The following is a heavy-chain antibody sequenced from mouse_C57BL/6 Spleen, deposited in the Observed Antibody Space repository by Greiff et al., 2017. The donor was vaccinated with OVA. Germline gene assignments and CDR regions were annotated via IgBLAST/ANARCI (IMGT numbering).Heavy chain of an antibody. D-gene: IGHD2-5*01. CDR2: FHPYNDDT. J-gene: IGHJ3*01. V-gene: IGHV1-47*01. CDR1: GYTFTTYP. CDR3: ASGDYSNGAWLAY. Sequence: VQLQQSGAELVKPGASVKMSCKASGYTFTTYPIEWMKQNPGKSLEWIGNFHPYNDDTKYNEKFKGKATLTVEKSSSTVYLELSSLTSDDSAVYYGASGDYSNGAWLAYWGQGTLVTVSA.